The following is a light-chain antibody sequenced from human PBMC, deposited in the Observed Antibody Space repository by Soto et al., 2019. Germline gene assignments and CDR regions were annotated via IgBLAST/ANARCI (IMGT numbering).Light chain of an antibody. V-gene: IGKV1-5*03. CDR3: QQYNSYSRNT. J-gene: IGKJ2*01. Sequence: DIQMTQSPSTLSASVGDRVTITCRASQSISSWLAWYQQKPGKAPKLLIHKASSLESGGPSRFSGSGSGTEFTLTISSLQPDDFASYYCQQYNSYSRNTFGQGTKLEIK. CDR1: QSISSW. CDR2: KAS.